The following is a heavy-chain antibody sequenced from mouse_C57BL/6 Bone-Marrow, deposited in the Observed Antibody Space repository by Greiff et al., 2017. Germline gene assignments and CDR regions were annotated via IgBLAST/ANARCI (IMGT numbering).Heavy chain of an antibody. CDR2: ISDGGSYT. D-gene: IGHD1-1*01. J-gene: IGHJ3*01. Sequence: EVMLVESGGGLARPGGSLKLSCAASGFTFSSYAMSWVRQTPEKRLEWVANISDGGSYTYYPDNVKGRYTFSRDNAKNIRYLQMSHLKSEDTAMYVCARDGVVGAYWGQGTLVTVSA. CDR1: GFTFSSYA. V-gene: IGHV5-4*01. CDR3: ARDGVVGAY.